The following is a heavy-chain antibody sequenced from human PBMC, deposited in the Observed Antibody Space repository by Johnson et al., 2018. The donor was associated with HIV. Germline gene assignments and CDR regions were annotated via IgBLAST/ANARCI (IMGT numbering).Heavy chain of an antibody. J-gene: IGHJ3*02. CDR3: TTGFSSGKGAFDI. CDR1: GFTVSSNY. D-gene: IGHD6-19*01. Sequence: VQLVESGGGVVQPGGSLRLSCAASGFTVSSNYMSWVRQAPGKGLEWVSVIYSGGSTYYADSVKGRFTISRDNSKNTLYLQMNSLKTEDTAVYYCTTGFSSGKGAFDIWGQGTMVTVSS. V-gene: IGHV3-53*01. CDR2: IYSGGST.